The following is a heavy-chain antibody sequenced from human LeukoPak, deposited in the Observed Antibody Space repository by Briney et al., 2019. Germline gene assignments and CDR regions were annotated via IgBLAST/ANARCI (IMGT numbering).Heavy chain of an antibody. CDR1: GGSISSYY. J-gene: IGHJ4*02. Sequence: SETLSLTCTVSGGSISSYYWSWIRQPPGKGLEWIGYIYTSGSTNYNPSLKSRVTISVDTSKNQFSLKLSSVTAADTAVYYCARLGDYGDSPLWFDYWGQGTLVTVSS. CDR3: ARLGDYGDSPLWFDY. V-gene: IGHV4-4*09. CDR2: IYTSGST. D-gene: IGHD4-17*01.